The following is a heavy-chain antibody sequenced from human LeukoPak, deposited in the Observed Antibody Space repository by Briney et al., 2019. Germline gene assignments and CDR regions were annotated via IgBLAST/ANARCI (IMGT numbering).Heavy chain of an antibody. CDR1: GLTFSRYA. V-gene: IGHV3-23*01. CDR3: AKGSYYDSSGSFYFDY. CDR2: TSGSGDRK. Sequence: GGSLRLSCAASGLTFSRYAMTWVRQAPGKGLEWVSSTSGSGDRKYYADSVKGRFTISRDNSKNTLYLQMNSLRAEDTAVYYCAKGSYYDSSGSFYFDYWGQGTLVTVSS. D-gene: IGHD3-22*01. J-gene: IGHJ4*02.